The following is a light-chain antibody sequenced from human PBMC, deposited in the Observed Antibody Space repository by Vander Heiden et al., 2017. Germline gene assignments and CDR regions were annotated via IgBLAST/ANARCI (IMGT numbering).Light chain of an antibody. CDR2: GAS. V-gene: IGKV4-1*01. CDR1: QSVLYSHNNRNY. CDR3: QQYYRTPRT. J-gene: IGKJ4*01. Sequence: DIVMTQSPASLAASLGARATITCQSSQSVLYSHNNRNYLAWYQQKPGKPPKLLIYGASTRETGVPYRFSGSVSGTDFTLTISSLQAEDVAVYYCQQYYRTPRTFGGGTKVQIK.